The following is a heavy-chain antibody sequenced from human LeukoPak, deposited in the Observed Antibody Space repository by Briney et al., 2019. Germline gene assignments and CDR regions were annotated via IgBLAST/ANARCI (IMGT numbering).Heavy chain of an antibody. J-gene: IGHJ4*02. Sequence: SETLSLTCAVYNGSFSDYYWSWIRQPPGKGLEWTGRIYTSGSTNYNPSLKSRVTISVDTSKNQFSLKLSSVTAADTAVYYCARRRRQLWKGFFDYWGQGTLVTVSS. CDR3: ARRRRQLWKGFFDY. D-gene: IGHD5-18*01. CDR2: IYTSGST. V-gene: IGHV4-59*10. CDR1: NGSFSDYY.